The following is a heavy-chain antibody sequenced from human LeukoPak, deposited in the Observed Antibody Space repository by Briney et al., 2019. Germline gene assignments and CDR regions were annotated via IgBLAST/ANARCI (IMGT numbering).Heavy chain of an antibody. CDR1: GGTFSSYA. V-gene: IGHV1-69*05. CDR2: IIPIFGTA. Sequence: SVKVSCKASGGTFSSYAISWVRQAPGQGLEWMGGIIPIFGTANYAQKFQGRVTITTDESTGTAYMELSSLRSEDTAVYYCAHHSSSSRANWFDPWGQGTLVTVSS. CDR3: AHHSSSSRANWFDP. J-gene: IGHJ5*02. D-gene: IGHD6-6*01.